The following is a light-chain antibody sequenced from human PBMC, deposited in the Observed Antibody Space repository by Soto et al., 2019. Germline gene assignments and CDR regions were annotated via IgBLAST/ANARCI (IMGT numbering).Light chain of an antibody. CDR2: GVS. J-gene: IGKJ2*01. CDR1: QSVSSN. Sequence: EIVMTQSPATLSVSPGERATLSCRASQSVSSNLAWYQQKPGRAPRLLIYGVSTRATGIPARFSGSGSGTEFTLTIRSLQSEDFAVYYCQQYNNWPPYTFGQGTKLEIK. CDR3: QQYNNWPPYT. V-gene: IGKV3-15*01.